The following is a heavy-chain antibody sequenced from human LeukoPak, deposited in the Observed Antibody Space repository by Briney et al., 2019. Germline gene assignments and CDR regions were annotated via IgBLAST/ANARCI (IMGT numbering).Heavy chain of an antibody. CDR3: ARDVPLRSSTSCYPDY. CDR2: IWYDGSNK. J-gene: IGHJ4*02. Sequence: PGRSLRLSCAASGFTFSSYGMHWVRQAPGKGLEWVAVIWYDGSNKYYADSVKGRFTISRENSKNTLYLQMNSLRAEDTAVYYCARDVPLRSSTSCYPDYWGQGTLVTVSS. D-gene: IGHD2-2*01. V-gene: IGHV3-33*01. CDR1: GFTFSSYG.